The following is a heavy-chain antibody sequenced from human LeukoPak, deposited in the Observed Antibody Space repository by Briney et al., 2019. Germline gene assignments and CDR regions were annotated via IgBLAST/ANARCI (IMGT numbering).Heavy chain of an antibody. D-gene: IGHD3-3*01. CDR2: ISSSSSTI. Sequence: GGSLRLSCAASGFTFSDSYMTWIRQAPGKGLEWVSYISSSSSTIYYADSVKGRFTISRDNAKNSLYLQMNSLRAEDTAVYYCARDLSESGYYDFWSGYSALDYWGQGTLVTVSS. CDR1: GFTFSDSY. V-gene: IGHV3-11*04. J-gene: IGHJ4*02. CDR3: ARDLSESGYYDFWSGYSALDY.